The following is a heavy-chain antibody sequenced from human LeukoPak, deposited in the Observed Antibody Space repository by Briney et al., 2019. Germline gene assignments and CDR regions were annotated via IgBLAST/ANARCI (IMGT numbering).Heavy chain of an antibody. D-gene: IGHD3-22*01. Sequence: GGPLRLSCAASGLAFSRYTMNCVRQAPETVLHFLSSINSSTTYIYYADSVKGRFTISRDNAKSSLYLQMNSLRAEDTAVYYCVRNRNPSYSDNSGYYSFPRDAFDISGQGTMVTVSS. V-gene: IGHV3-21*01. CDR2: INSSTTYI. CDR1: GLAFSRYT. J-gene: IGHJ3*02. CDR3: VRNRNPSYSDNSGYYSFPRDAFDI.